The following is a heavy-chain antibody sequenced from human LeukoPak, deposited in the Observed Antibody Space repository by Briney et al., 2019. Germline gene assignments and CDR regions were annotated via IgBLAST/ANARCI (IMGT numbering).Heavy chain of an antibody. D-gene: IGHD4-17*01. Sequence: PGGSLRLSCAASGFTFSSYGMHWVRQAPGKGLEWVAVIWYDGSNKYYADSVKGRFTISRDNSKNTLYLQMNSQRAEDTAVYYCARGQTTVTVDYWGQGTLVTVSS. CDR3: ARGQTTVTVDY. V-gene: IGHV3-33*01. CDR2: IWYDGSNK. CDR1: GFTFSSYG. J-gene: IGHJ4*02.